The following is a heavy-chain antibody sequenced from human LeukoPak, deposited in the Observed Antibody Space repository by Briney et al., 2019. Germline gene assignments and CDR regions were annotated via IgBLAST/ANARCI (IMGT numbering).Heavy chain of an antibody. CDR2: INQDGSKG. Sequence: PGGSLRLSCAASGFIFGTYWMCWVRQAPGKGLEWVANINQDGSKGYYVDSVTGRFTISRDNAKNSLYLQMNSLKTEDTAVYYCARAGSSGSVDYWGQGTLVTVSS. J-gene: IGHJ4*02. CDR1: GFIFGTYW. V-gene: IGHV3-7*01. CDR3: ARAGSSGSVDY. D-gene: IGHD6-25*01.